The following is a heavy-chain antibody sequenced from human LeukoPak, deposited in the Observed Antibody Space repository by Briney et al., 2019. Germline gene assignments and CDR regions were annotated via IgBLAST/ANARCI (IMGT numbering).Heavy chain of an antibody. CDR2: ISWKSGTI. Sequence: GRSLRLSCAASGFTFNDYAMHWVRQAPGKGLEWVSGISWKSGTIGYADSVKGRFTISRDNAKNSLFLKMNSLRAEDTALYYCAKDLQQLVRGDFDYWGQGTLVTVSS. CDR3: AKDLQQLVRGDFDY. CDR1: GFTFNDYA. D-gene: IGHD6-13*01. J-gene: IGHJ4*02. V-gene: IGHV3-9*01.